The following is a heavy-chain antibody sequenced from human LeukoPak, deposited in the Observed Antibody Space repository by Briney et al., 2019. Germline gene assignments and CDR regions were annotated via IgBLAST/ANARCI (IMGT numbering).Heavy chain of an antibody. CDR3: ASLSYCSSTSCYVGYFDY. CDR2: IYYSGST. Sequence: PSETLSLTCTVSGGSISSYYWSWIRQPPGKGLEWIGYIYYSGSTNYNPSLKSRVTISVDTSKNQFSLKLSSVTAADTAVYYCASLSYCSSTSCYVGYFDYWGQGTQVTVSS. J-gene: IGHJ4*02. V-gene: IGHV4-59*08. CDR1: GGSISSYY. D-gene: IGHD2-2*01.